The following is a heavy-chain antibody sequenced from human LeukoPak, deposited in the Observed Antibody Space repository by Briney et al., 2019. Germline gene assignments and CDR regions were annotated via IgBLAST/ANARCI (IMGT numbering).Heavy chain of an antibody. Sequence: GASVKVSCKASGYTFTSYGISWVRQAPGQGLEWMGGIIPIFGTANYAQKFQGRVTITTDESTSTAYMELSSLRSEDTAVYYCARDSHNSGWSYFDYWGQGTLVTVSS. V-gene: IGHV1-69*05. D-gene: IGHD6-19*01. J-gene: IGHJ4*02. CDR2: IIPIFGTA. CDR1: GYTFTSYG. CDR3: ARDSHNSGWSYFDY.